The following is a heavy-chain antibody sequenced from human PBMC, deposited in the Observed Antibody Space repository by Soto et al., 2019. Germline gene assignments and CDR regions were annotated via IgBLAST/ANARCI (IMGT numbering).Heavy chain of an antibody. V-gene: IGHV3-11*01. Sequence: LRLSCAASGIVFSDYMSWVRQAPGKGLEWLSYISGSGRTIYSADSVKGRFTISRDNATNSLYLQMNNVRTEDTAVYYCARLPFPWGWFDPWGQGTLVTVSS. J-gene: IGHJ5*02. CDR1: GIVFSDY. CDR2: ISGSGRTI. D-gene: IGHD3-16*01. CDR3: ARLPFPWGWFDP.